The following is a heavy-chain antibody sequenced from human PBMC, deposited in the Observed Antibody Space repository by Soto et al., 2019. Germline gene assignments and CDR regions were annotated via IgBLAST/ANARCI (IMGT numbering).Heavy chain of an antibody. CDR1: GFTFSNYG. CDR3: AKDGAPRYCSRSSCHPAGAY. CDR2: ISFDGSHK. D-gene: IGHD2-15*01. V-gene: IGHV3-30*18. J-gene: IGHJ4*02. Sequence: GGSLRLSCAGSGFTFSNYGLHWVRQAPGKGLDWVSFISFDGSHKYYADSVKGRFTISRDNSNNMLYLQMDSLTTEDTAVYYCAKDGAPRYCSRSSCHPAGAYWGQGTMVTVSS.